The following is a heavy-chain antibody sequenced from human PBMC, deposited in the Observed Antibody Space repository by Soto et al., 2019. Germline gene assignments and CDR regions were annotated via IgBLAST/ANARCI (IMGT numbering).Heavy chain of an antibody. CDR3: ARSDGRY. V-gene: IGHV4-28*01. CDR2: IYYSGST. CDR1: GYSISSSNW. J-gene: IGHJ4*02. Sequence: PSETLSLTCAVSGYSISSSNWWGWIRQPPGKGLEWIGFIYYSGSTHYNPSLKSRVTISVDTSKNQFSLKLSSVTAADTAVYYCARSDGRYWGQGTLVTVSS.